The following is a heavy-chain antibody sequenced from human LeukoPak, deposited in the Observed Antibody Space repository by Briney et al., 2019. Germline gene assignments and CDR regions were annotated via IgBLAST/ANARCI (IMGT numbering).Heavy chain of an antibody. D-gene: IGHD4-17*01. CDR1: GGSISSSTYY. Sequence: NPSETLSLTCIISGGSISSSTYYWGWIRQPPGKGLEWIGTLSYSGKTYYNPSLKSRVTISIDTSKNQFSLKLTSATAADTAVYYCARDPHDYGDHPSNVWGQGTLVTVSS. CDR3: ARDPHDYGDHPSNV. J-gene: IGHJ4*02. CDR2: LSYSGKT. V-gene: IGHV4-39*07.